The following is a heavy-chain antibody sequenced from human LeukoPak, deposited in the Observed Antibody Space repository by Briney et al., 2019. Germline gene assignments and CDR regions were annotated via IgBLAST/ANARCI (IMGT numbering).Heavy chain of an antibody. CDR1: GFTFSSYG. CDR2: ISYDGSNK. J-gene: IGHJ3*02. Sequence: GGSLRLSCAASGFTFSSYGMHWVRQAPGKGLEWVAVISYDGSNKYYADSVKGRFTISRDNSKNTLYLQMNSLRAEDTAVYYCAKYEAVAGTLVNAFDIWGQGTMVTVSS. D-gene: IGHD6-19*01. CDR3: AKYEAVAGTLVNAFDI. V-gene: IGHV3-30*18.